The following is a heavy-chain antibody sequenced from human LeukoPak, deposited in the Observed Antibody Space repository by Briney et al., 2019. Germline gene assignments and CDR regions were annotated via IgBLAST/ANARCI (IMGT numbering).Heavy chain of an antibody. D-gene: IGHD3-10*01. CDR2: ISGSGGST. CDR3: AKVHGSGSYYNPDAFDI. CDR1: GFTFSGYA. Sequence: PGGSLRLSCAASGFTFSGYAMSWVRQAPGKGLEWVSAISGSGGSTYYADSVKGRFTISRDNSKNTLSLQMNSLRAEDTAVYYCAKVHGSGSYYNPDAFDIWGQGTMVTVSS. V-gene: IGHV3-23*01. J-gene: IGHJ3*02.